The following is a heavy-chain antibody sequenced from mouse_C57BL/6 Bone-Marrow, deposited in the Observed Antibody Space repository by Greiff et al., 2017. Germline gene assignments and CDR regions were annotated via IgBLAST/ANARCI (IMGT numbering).Heavy chain of an antibody. D-gene: IGHD2-1*01. CDR1: GYTFTSYW. CDR2: IDPSDSYT. CDR3: AREGVLYYGNFWFAY. J-gene: IGHJ3*01. V-gene: IGHV1-59*01. Sequence: QVQLQQSGAELVRPGTSVKLSCKASGYTFTSYWMHWVKQRPGQGLEWIGVIDPSDSYTNYNQKFKGKATLTVDTSSSTAYMQLSSRTSEDSTVYYCAREGVLYYGNFWFAYWGQGTLVTVSA.